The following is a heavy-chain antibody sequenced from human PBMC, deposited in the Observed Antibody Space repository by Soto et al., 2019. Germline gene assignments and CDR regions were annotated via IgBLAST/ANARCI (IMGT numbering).Heavy chain of an antibody. J-gene: IGHJ3*02. CDR3: ARARMTSSRAFDI. CDR2: INHSGST. CDR1: GGSFSGYY. V-gene: IGHV4-34*01. D-gene: IGHD2-21*02. Sequence: SETLSLTCAVYGGSFSGYYRSWIRQPPGKGLEWIGEINHSGSTNYNPSLKSRVTISVDTSKNQFSLKLSSVTAADTAVYYCARARMTSSRAFDIWGQGTMVTVSS.